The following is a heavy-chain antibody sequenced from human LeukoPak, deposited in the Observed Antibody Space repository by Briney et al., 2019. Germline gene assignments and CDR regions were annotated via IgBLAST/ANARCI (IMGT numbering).Heavy chain of an antibody. J-gene: IGHJ4*02. Sequence: GGSLRLSCAASGFTFSSYAMHWARQAPGKGLEWVAVISYDGSNKYYADSVKGRFTISRDNSKNTLYLQMNSLRAEDTAVYYCARDIAAAGTTDYWGQGTLVTVSS. CDR3: ARDIAAAGTTDY. D-gene: IGHD6-13*01. CDR2: ISYDGSNK. V-gene: IGHV3-30-3*01. CDR1: GFTFSSYA.